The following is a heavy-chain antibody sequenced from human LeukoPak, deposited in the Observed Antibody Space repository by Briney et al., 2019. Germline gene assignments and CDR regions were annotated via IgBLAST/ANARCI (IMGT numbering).Heavy chain of an antibody. D-gene: IGHD6-19*01. J-gene: IGHJ4*02. CDR3: ARSDGYSSGYYFDY. V-gene: IGHV4-34*01. Sequence: SETLSLTCTVSGGSISSYYWSWLRQPPGKGLEWIGEINHSGSTNYNPSLKSRVTISVDTSKNQFPLKLSSVTAADTAVYYCARSDGYSSGYYFDYWGQGTLVTVSS. CDR1: GGSISSYY. CDR2: INHSGST.